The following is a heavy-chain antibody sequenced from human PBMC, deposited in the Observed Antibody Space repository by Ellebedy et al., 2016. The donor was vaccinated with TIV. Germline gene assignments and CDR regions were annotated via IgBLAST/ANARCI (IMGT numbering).Heavy chain of an antibody. V-gene: IGHV3-23*01. Sequence: GESLKISCAASGFTFNNYAMTWVRQAPGKGLEWISIIGVKTYYADSVKGRLTISRDNSRNTVYLQMNSLTAEDTAVYYCSKERATGSYSTDVCDIWGQGTMVTVSS. D-gene: IGHD1-26*01. J-gene: IGHJ3*02. CDR2: IGVKT. CDR3: SKERATGSYSTDVCDI. CDR1: GFTFNNYA.